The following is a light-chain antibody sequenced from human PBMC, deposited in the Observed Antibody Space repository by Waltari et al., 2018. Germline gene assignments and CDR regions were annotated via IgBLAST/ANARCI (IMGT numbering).Light chain of an antibody. J-gene: IGLJ1*01. Sequence: QSALTQPASVSGSPGQSITVSCTGTRSDVGSYNLVSWYQHHPPKAPKLMIYEVQKRPSGVANRFSGCKAGNTAYRTISGLQPEDEADYYCCSYSGANTYVFGSGTKVTVL. V-gene: IGLV2-23*02. CDR1: RSDVGSYNL. CDR2: EVQ. CDR3: CSYSGANTYV.